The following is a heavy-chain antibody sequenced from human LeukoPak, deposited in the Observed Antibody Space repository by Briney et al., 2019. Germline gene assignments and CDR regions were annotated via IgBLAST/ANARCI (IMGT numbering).Heavy chain of an antibody. V-gene: IGHV1-69*05. CDR3: AREQPHDAFDI. Sequence: GASVTVSYKASGGTFRSYAISWVRQAPGQGLEWMGGIIPIFGTANYAQKFQGRVTITTDESTSTAYMELSSLRSEDTAVYYCAREQPHDAFDIWGQGTMVTVSS. D-gene: IGHD5-18*01. CDR1: GGTFRSYA. CDR2: IIPIFGTA. J-gene: IGHJ3*02.